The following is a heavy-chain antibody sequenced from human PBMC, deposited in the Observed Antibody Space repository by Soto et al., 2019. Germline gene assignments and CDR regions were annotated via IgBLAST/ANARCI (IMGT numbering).Heavy chain of an antibody. CDR3: TTDSYSTIIIVRFDY. Sequence: GGSLRLSCAASGFTFNSAWINWVRQAPGKGLEWVGRIKSKTDGGTTDYAEPVKGRFAISRDDSNNMVYLQMNSLKIEDTAVYYCTTDSYSTIIIVRFDYWGHGTLVTVSS. J-gene: IGHJ4*01. D-gene: IGHD3-22*01. V-gene: IGHV3-15*07. CDR2: IKSKTDGGTT. CDR1: GFTFNSAW.